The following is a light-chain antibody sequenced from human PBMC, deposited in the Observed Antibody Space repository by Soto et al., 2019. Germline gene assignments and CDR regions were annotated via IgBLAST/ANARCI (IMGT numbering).Light chain of an antibody. Sequence: EIVLTQSPGTLSLPPGERATLSCRASQSVSSSFLAWYQQKPGQAPRLLIYGASSSATGIPAMFSRSGSATDFTLTISRLEPEDFAVYYCPHYDSSPWTFGQGTKVEIK. V-gene: IGKV3-20*01. J-gene: IGKJ1*01. CDR1: QSVSSSF. CDR2: GAS. CDR3: PHYDSSPWT.